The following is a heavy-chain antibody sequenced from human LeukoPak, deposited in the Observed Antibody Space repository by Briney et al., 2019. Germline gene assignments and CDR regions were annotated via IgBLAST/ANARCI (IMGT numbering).Heavy chain of an antibody. Sequence: PGGSLRLSCAASGFTFSSYEMNWVRQAPGKGLEWVSYISSSGSTIYYADSVKGRFTISRDNAKNSLYLQMNSLRAEDTAVYYCARDHEDSSSPGAFDIWGQGTMVTVSS. CDR3: ARDHEDSSSPGAFDI. CDR2: ISSSGSTI. CDR1: GFTFSSYE. J-gene: IGHJ3*02. D-gene: IGHD6-6*01. V-gene: IGHV3-48*03.